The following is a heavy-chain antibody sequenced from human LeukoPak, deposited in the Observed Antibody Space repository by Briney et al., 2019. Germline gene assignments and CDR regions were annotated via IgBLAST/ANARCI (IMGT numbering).Heavy chain of an antibody. V-gene: IGHV3-53*01. Sequence: TGGSLRLSCAASGLTVSINYMSWVRQAPGKGLEWVSFMDPDGVTSYGDSVKGRFTISRDNSKNTLYLQLSTLRAEDTAIYYCTKGTFDIWGQGTMVTVSS. CDR2: MDPDGVT. CDR3: TKGTFDI. J-gene: IGHJ3*02. CDR1: GLTVSINY.